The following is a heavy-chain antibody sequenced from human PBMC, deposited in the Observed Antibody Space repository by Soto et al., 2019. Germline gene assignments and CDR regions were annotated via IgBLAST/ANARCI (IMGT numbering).Heavy chain of an antibody. V-gene: IGHV3-11*01. J-gene: IGHJ6*02. Sequence: GGSLRLSCAASGFTFSDYYMSWIRQAPGKGLEWVSYISSSGSTIYYADSVKGRFTISRDNAKNSLYLQMNSLRAEDTAVYYYARDPLRDIYDILTGYYTEYYYYGMDVWGQGTTVTVSS. CDR3: ARDPLRDIYDILTGYYTEYYYYGMDV. D-gene: IGHD3-9*01. CDR2: ISSSGSTI. CDR1: GFTFSDYY.